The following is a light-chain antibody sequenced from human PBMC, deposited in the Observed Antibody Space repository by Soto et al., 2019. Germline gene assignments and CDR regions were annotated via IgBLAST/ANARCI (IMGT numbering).Light chain of an antibody. CDR2: DAS. CDR3: QQFYDLPIT. V-gene: IGKV1-33*01. Sequence: IQLTQSPSSLSASVGDRVTITCQASQDISDVLNWYQQQPGKAPKVLIYDASKLQTGVPSRFSGRGSGKDFTFTISSLQPDDSGTYYCQQFYDLPITFGQGTKVDI. J-gene: IGKJ1*01. CDR1: QDISDV.